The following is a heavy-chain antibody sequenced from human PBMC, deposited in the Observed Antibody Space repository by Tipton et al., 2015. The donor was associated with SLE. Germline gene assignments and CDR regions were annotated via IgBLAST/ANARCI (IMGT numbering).Heavy chain of an antibody. V-gene: IGHV4-61*09. CDR1: GGSISSGSYY. CDR2: IYTSGST. D-gene: IGHD4-17*01. CDR3: ATSDYGVYVPYAFDI. Sequence: LRLSCTVSGGSISSGSYYWSWIRQPAGKGLEWIGHIYTSGSTNYNPPLKSRVTISVDTSKNQFSLKLSSVTAADTAVYYCATSDYGVYVPYAFDIWGQRTMVTVSS. J-gene: IGHJ3*02.